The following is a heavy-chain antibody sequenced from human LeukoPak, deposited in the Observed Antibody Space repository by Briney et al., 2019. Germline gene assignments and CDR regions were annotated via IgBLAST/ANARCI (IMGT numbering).Heavy chain of an antibody. J-gene: IGHJ5*02. Sequence: SGGSLRLSCAASGFTFRNHAMNWVRQTPGKGLEWVSSISTYGVNTYYADSVKGRFTISRDTSKDTLYLPMNSLSAEDTAVYYCARCTKYTTGWCNWFDPWGQGTLVTVSS. V-gene: IGHV3-23*01. D-gene: IGHD6-19*01. CDR2: ISTYGVNT. CDR1: GFTFRNHA. CDR3: ARCTKYTTGWCNWFDP.